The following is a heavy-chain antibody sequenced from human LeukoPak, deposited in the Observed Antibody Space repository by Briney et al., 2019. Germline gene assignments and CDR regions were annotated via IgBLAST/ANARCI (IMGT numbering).Heavy chain of an antibody. CDR3: ARGLGLGIFNYYYYMDV. Sequence: RASETLSLTCAVYGGSFSGYYWSWIRQPPWKGLEWIGEINHSGSTNYNPSLKSRVTISVDTSKNQFSLKLSSVTAADTAVYYCARGLGLGIFNYYYYMDVWGKGTTVTVSS. V-gene: IGHV4-34*01. D-gene: IGHD7-27*01. CDR2: INHSGST. CDR1: GGSFSGYY. J-gene: IGHJ6*03.